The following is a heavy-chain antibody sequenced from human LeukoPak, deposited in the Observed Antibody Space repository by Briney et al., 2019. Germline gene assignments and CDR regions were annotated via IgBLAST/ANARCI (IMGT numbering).Heavy chain of an antibody. CDR2: ISYDGSNK. CDR3: AAAPSYSSGWYYSNPPIDY. CDR1: GFTFSSYA. Sequence: GGSLRLSCAASGFTFSSYAMHWVRQAPGKGLEWVAVISYDGSNKYYADSVKGRFTISRDNSKNTLYLQMNSLRAEDTAVYYCAAAPSYSSGWYYSNPPIDYWGQGTLVTVSS. V-gene: IGHV3-30*03. J-gene: IGHJ4*02. D-gene: IGHD6-19*01.